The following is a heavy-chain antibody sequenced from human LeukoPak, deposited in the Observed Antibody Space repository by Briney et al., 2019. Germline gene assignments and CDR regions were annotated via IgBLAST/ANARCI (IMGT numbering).Heavy chain of an antibody. D-gene: IGHD6-19*01. J-gene: IGHJ4*02. Sequence: SGTLSLTCTVSGGSISSGSYYWGWIRQPPGKGLEWIGSIYYSGSTNYNPSLKSRVTISVDTSKNQFSLKLSSVTAADTAVYYCARLRFYSGWLFAYWGQGTLVTVSS. V-gene: IGHV4-39*07. CDR2: IYYSGST. CDR1: GGSISSGSYY. CDR3: ARLRFYSGWLFAY.